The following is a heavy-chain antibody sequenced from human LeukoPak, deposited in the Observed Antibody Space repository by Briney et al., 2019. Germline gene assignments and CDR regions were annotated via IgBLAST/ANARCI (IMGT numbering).Heavy chain of an antibody. Sequence: KSGGSLRLSCAASGFTFSSYSMNWVRQAPGKGLEWVSSISSSSSYIYYADSVKGRFTISRDNAKNSLYLQMNSLRAEDTAVYYCARDHFRWPQSKGSDFDYWGQGTLVTVSS. V-gene: IGHV3-21*01. D-gene: IGHD5-24*01. CDR3: ARDHFRWPQSKGSDFDY. J-gene: IGHJ4*02. CDR2: ISSSSSYI. CDR1: GFTFSSYS.